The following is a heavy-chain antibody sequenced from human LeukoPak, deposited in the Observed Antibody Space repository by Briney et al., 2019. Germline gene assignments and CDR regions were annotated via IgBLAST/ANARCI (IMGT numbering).Heavy chain of an antibody. Sequence: GASVKVSCKASGYTFTGYYMHWVRQAPGQGLEWMGWINPNSGGTNYAQKFQGRVTMIRDTSISTAYMELSRLRSDDTAVYYCARASGWLDYYYYYMDVWGKGTTVTVSS. CDR2: INPNSGGT. J-gene: IGHJ6*03. CDR3: ARASGWLDYYYYYMDV. V-gene: IGHV1-2*02. D-gene: IGHD6-19*01. CDR1: GYTFTGYY.